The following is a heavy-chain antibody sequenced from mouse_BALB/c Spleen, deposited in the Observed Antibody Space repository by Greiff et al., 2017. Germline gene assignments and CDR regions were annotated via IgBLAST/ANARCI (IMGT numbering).Heavy chain of an antibody. D-gene: IGHD1-2*01. CDR2: IWAGGST. J-gene: IGHJ3*01. CDR1: GFSLTSYG. CDR3: ATFITTAKAWFAY. V-gene: IGHV2-9*02. Sequence: VQLKESGPGLVAPSQSLSITCTVSGFSLTSYGVHWVRQPPGKGLEWLGVIWAGGSTNYNSALMSRLSISKDNSKSQVFLKMNSLQTDDTAMYYCATFITTAKAWFAYWGQGTLVTVSA.